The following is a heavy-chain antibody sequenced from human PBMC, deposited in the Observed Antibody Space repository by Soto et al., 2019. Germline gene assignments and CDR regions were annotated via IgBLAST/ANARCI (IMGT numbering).Heavy chain of an antibody. D-gene: IGHD6-19*01. V-gene: IGHV4-38-2*02. Sequence: SETRSLTCAVSGYSISTGFNWAWIRQPPGKGLEWIGSIYHSGSTYYNLSLKSRVTISSDASKNQISLKLSSVTAADTALYYCARDWGTGFYKLDSWGQGTLVTVSS. J-gene: IGHJ4*02. CDR1: GYSISTGFN. CDR3: ARDWGTGFYKLDS. CDR2: IYHSGST.